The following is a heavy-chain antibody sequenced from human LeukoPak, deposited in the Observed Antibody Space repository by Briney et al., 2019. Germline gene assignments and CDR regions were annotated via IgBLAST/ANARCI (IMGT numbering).Heavy chain of an antibody. CDR2: INHSGST. D-gene: IGHD3-22*01. V-gene: IGHV4-34*01. J-gene: IGHJ4*02. CDR3: GRGRRTGYYWERYFDY. Sequence: SETLSLTCAVCGGSFSGYYLSWIRQPPGKGLAWIGEINHSGSTNYNPSLQNRVTISVGTSNNQFSLKLSSVTAADTAVYYCGRGRRTGYYWERYFDYWGQGTLVTVSS. CDR1: GGSFSGYY.